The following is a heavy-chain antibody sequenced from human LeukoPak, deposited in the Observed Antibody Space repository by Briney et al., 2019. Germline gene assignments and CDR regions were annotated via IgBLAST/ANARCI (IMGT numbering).Heavy chain of an antibody. Sequence: PGGSLRLSCVASGFTISEYTMNWVCQAPGKGLEWVSSISISSSHIYYTGSLRGRFTISRDNAKDSLYLQMNSLRAEDTAVYYCARSYNHYFYGMDVWGQGTTVTVAS. CDR2: ISISSSHI. V-gene: IGHV3-21*01. D-gene: IGHD1-14*01. CDR1: GFTISEYT. J-gene: IGHJ6*02. CDR3: ARSYNHYFYGMDV.